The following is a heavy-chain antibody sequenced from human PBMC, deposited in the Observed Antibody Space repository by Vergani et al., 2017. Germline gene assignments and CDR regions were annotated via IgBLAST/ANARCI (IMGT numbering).Heavy chain of an antibody. CDR1: GFTFSSYA. Sequence: EVQLLESGGGLVQPGGSLRLSCAASGFTFSSYAMSWVRQAPGKGLEWVSVISSGGSSTYYADSVKGRFTISRDNSKNTLYLQINSLRAEDTAVYYCAKAEVEWELGSWGQGTLVTVSS. CDR3: AKAEVEWELGS. D-gene: IGHD1-26*01. V-gene: IGHV3-23*03. CDR2: ISSGGSST. J-gene: IGHJ5*02.